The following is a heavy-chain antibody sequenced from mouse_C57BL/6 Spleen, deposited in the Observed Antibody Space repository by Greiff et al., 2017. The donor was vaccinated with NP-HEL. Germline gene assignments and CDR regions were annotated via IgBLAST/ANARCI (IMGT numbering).Heavy chain of an antibody. D-gene: IGHD4-1*02. V-gene: IGHV1-26*01. CDR1: GYTFTDYY. Sequence: EVQLQQSGPELVKPGASVKISCKASGYTFTDYYMNWVKQSHGKSLEWIGDINPNNGGTSYNQKFKGKATLTVDKSSSTAYMELRSLTSEDSAVYYCATQRGREDYFDYWGQGTTLTVSS. CDR3: ATQRGREDYFDY. CDR2: INPNNGGT. J-gene: IGHJ2*01.